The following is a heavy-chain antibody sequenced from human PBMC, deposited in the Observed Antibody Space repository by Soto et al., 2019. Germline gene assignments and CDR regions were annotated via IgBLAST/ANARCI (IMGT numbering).Heavy chain of an antibody. CDR3: ARDPPDGYKLFDY. Sequence: SETLSLTCAVSGYSISSGYYWGWIRQPPGKGLEWIGSIYHSGSTYYNPSLKSRVTISVDTSKNQFSLKLSSVTAADTAVYYCARDPPDGYKLFDYWGQGTSVTVSS. J-gene: IGHJ4*02. CDR1: GYSISSGYY. CDR2: IYHSGST. V-gene: IGHV4-38-2*02. D-gene: IGHD5-12*01.